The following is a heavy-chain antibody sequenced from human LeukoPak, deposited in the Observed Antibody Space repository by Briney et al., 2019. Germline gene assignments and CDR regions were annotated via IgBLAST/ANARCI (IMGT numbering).Heavy chain of an antibody. Sequence: SETLSLTCAVYGESFSAYYWTWIRQPPGKGLEWVGEINHSGSTNYNPSLKSRVTISVDTSKNQFSLKLSSVTAADTAVYYCARAWVPLRGSGWAGGAFDIWGQGTMVTVSS. CDR2: INHSGST. CDR1: GESFSAYY. D-gene: IGHD6-19*01. CDR3: ARAWVPLRGSGWAGGAFDI. J-gene: IGHJ3*02. V-gene: IGHV4-34*01.